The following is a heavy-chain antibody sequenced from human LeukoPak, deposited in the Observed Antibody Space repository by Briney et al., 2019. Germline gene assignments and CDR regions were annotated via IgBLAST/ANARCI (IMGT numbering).Heavy chain of an antibody. CDR3: ARVNVVRGLHVDY. J-gene: IGHJ4*02. V-gene: IGHV4-30-2*01. CDR1: GGSISSGGYS. Sequence: SQTLSLTCAVSGGSISSGGYSWSWIRQPPGKGLEWIGYIYHSGSTYYNPSLKSRVTISIDRSKNHFSLKLSSVTAADTAVYYCARVNVVRGLHVDYWGQGTLVTVSS. D-gene: IGHD3-10*01. CDR2: IYHSGST.